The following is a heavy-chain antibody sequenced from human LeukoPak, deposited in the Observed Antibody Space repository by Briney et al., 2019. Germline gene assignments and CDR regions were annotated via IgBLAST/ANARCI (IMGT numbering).Heavy chain of an antibody. Sequence: PSETLSLTCAVYGGSFSGYYWSWIRQPPGKGLEWIGEINHSGSTNYNPSLKSRVTISVDTSKNQFSLKLSSVTAADTAVYYCARGYLLRWQRGSYYFDYWGQGTLVTVSS. V-gene: IGHV4-34*01. J-gene: IGHJ4*02. CDR3: ARGYLLRWQRGSYYFDY. CDR2: INHSGST. CDR1: GGSFSGYY. D-gene: IGHD4-23*01.